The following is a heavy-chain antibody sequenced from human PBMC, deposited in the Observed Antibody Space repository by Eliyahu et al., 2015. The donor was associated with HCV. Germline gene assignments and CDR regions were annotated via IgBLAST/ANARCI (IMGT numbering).Heavy chain of an antibody. J-gene: IGHJ3*01. D-gene: IGHD2-2*01. CDR2: IYHSGST. CDR3: ARGIGTIDYCSGTNCYADAFDV. Sequence: HLQLQESGSGLVKPSQTLSLTCAVSGASITSGSYSWSWIRQTAQKGLEWIGSIYHSGSTPYNPSLNSRVTISADKSKNQFSLILKSVTAADTAVFYCARGIGTIDYCSGTNCYADAFDVWGQGTMVTVSS. CDR1: GASITSGSYS. V-gene: IGHV4-30-2*01.